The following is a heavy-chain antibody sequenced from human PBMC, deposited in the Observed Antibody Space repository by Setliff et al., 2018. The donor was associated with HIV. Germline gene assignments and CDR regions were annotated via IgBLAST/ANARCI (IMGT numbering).Heavy chain of an antibody. J-gene: IGHJ5*02. D-gene: IGHD6-13*01. Sequence: SETLSLTCNVYGASISNSNSYWGWIRQPPGKRLEWLGSIYDSGSTSYNPSLSSRLTISVDTSKNQVSLRLSSVTVADTGVYYCARGERYSSSWYEGDNGFDPWGQGTLVTVSS. CDR3: ARGERYSSSWYEGDNGFDP. CDR1: GASISNSNSY. CDR2: IYDSGST. V-gene: IGHV4-39*01.